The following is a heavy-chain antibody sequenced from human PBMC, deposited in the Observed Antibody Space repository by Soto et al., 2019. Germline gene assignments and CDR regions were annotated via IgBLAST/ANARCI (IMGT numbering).Heavy chain of an antibody. CDR3: ARESQLTDGYGMDV. Sequence: PGGSLRLSCAASGFTFSSYSMNRVRQAPGKGLEWVSSISSSSYIYYADSVKGRFTISRDNAKNSLYLQMNSLRAEDTAVYYCARESQLTDGYGMDVWGQGTTVTVSS. D-gene: IGHD2-2*01. CDR2: ISSSSYI. J-gene: IGHJ6*02. CDR1: GFTFSSYS. V-gene: IGHV3-21*01.